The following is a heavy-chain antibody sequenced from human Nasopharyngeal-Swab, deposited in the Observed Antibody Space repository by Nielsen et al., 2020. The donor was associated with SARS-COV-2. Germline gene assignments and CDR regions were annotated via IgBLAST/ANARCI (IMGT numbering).Heavy chain of an antibody. D-gene: IGHD5-12*01. CDR3: ANPHKVATYSYGMDV. J-gene: IGHJ6*02. CDR2: IRCSGVNT. V-gene: IGHV3-23*01. Sequence: WIRQPPGKGLEWVSSIRCSGVNTYYADSVTGRFTISRDNSKNTLYLQMNSLRAEDTAVYYCANPHKVATYSYGMDVWGQGTTVTVSS.